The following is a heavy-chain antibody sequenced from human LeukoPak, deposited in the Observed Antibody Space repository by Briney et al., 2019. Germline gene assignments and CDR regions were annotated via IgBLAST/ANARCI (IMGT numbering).Heavy chain of an antibody. J-gene: IGHJ5*02. CDR1: GFTFSSHG. D-gene: IGHD3-16*01. Sequence: GETLRLSCAASGFTFSSHGMTWVRQAPGKGLEWVSGISGSGGNTYYADSVKGRFTISRDNSKNTLYLQMNSLRAEDTAVYYCAKDDNYIRFLSWGQGTLVTVSS. CDR2: ISGSGGNT. V-gene: IGHV3-23*01. CDR3: AKDDNYIRFLS.